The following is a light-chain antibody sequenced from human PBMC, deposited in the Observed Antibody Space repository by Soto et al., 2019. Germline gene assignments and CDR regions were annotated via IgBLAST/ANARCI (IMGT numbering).Light chain of an antibody. J-gene: IGKJ2*01. CDR1: QTISNY. V-gene: IGKV1-39*01. Sequence: DIQMTQSPSSLSASVGDRVTITCRASQTISNYLNWYQQKPGKAPNLLIYAASTLQSGVPSRFSGSGSGTDFTLTISSLQPDDFATYYCQQYNSYRYTFGQGTKVDIK. CDR2: AAS. CDR3: QQYNSYRYT.